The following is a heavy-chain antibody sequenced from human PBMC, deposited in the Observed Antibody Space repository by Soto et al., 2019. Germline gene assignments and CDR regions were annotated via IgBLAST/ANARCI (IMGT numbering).Heavy chain of an antibody. D-gene: IGHD2-21*01. CDR3: AREGRGVKVIDYYGMDV. CDR1: GYTFTSYD. CDR2: INPSGGST. V-gene: IGHV1-46*01. Sequence: ASVEVSCKASGYTFTSYDMHWVRQAPGQGLEWMGIINPSGGSTSYAQKFQGRVTMTRDTSTSTVYMELSSLRSEDTAVYYCAREGRGVKVIDYYGMDVWGQGTTVTVSS. J-gene: IGHJ6*02.